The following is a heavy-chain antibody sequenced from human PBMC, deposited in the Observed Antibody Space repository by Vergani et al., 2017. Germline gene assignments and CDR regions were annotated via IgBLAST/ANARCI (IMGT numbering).Heavy chain of an antibody. V-gene: IGHV1-18*01. Sequence: QVQLVQSGAEVKKPGASVKVSCKASGYTFTSYGISWVRQAPGQGLEWMGWISAYNGNTNYAQKLQGRVTMTTDTSTSTAYMELSSLRSDDTAVYYCAGEKMFGSRIPSVWFDAWGQGTLVTVSS. J-gene: IGHJ5*02. CDR3: AGEKMFGSRIPSVWFDA. D-gene: IGHD3-16*01. CDR2: ISAYNGNT. CDR1: GYTFTSYG.